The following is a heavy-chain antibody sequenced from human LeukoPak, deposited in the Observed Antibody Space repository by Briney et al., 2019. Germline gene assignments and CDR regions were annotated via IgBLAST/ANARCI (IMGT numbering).Heavy chain of an antibody. V-gene: IGHV1-2*02. Sequence: SVKVSCKASGYTFTGYYIHWVRQAPGQGLECVGWINPNSGGTNYAQKFQGRVTMTRDTSISTAYMELSRLRSDDTAVYYCARGGSGSYFSWLDPWGQGTLVTVSS. J-gene: IGHJ5*02. CDR1: GYTFTGYY. CDR2: INPNSGGT. D-gene: IGHD3-10*01. CDR3: ARGGSGSYFSWLDP.